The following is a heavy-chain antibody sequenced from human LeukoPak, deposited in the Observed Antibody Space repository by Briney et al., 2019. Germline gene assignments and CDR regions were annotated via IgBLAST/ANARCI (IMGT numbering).Heavy chain of an antibody. J-gene: IGHJ6*03. V-gene: IGHV3-23*01. Sequence: PGGSLRLSCAASGFTFSSYGMSWVRQAPGKGLEWVSSISGSVGTIYYADSVKGRFTISRDNSKNTLYLQMNSLRAEDTAVYYCARVPSSYYYYYMDVWGKGTTVTVSS. CDR3: ARVPSSYYYYYMDV. CDR1: GFTFSSYG. CDR2: ISGSVGTI.